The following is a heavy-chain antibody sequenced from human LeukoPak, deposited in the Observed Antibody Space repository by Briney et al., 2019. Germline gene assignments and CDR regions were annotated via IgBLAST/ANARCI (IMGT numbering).Heavy chain of an antibody. CDR2: IYYSGST. J-gene: IGHJ3*02. V-gene: IGHV4-59*08. CDR3: ASYCSSTSCSIAFDI. D-gene: IGHD2-2*01. Sequence: SETLSLTCTVSGGSISSYYWSWIRQPPGKGLEWIGYIYYSGSTNYNPSLKSRVTISVDTSKNQFSLKLSSVTAADTAVYYCASYCSSTSCSIAFDIWGQGTMVTVSS. CDR1: GGSISSYY.